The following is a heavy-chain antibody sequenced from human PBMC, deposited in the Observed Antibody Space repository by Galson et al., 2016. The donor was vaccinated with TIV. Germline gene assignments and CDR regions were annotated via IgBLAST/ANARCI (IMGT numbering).Heavy chain of an antibody. Sequence: SLRLSCAASGFTFSIFAMTWVRQAPGMGLEWVSAISGGGGSTYYADSVKGRFTISRDNSKNTLFLQMNSLRAEDTAVYYCTKVPSSGFSYYYGLDVWGQGTTVT. CDR3: TKVPSSGFSYYYGLDV. CDR1: GFTFSIFA. CDR2: ISGGGGST. J-gene: IGHJ6*02. D-gene: IGHD3-22*01. V-gene: IGHV3-23*01.